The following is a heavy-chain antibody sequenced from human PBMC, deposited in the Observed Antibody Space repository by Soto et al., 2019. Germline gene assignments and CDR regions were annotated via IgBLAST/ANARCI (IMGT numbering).Heavy chain of an antibody. D-gene: IGHD2-21*02. CDR2: IYHSGRT. Sequence: SETLSLTCAVSGGSISSGGYSWSWNRQPPGKGLEWIGYIYHSGRTYYNPSLKSRVTISVDRSKNQFSLKLSSVTAADTAVYYCARDLWGYCGTDCYPLDVWGQGTTVTVSS. CDR1: GGSISSGGYS. CDR3: ARDLWGYCGTDCYPLDV. J-gene: IGHJ6*02. V-gene: IGHV4-30-2*01.